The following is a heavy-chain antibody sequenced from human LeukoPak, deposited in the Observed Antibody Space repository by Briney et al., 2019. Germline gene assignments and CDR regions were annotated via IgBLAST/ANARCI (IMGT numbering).Heavy chain of an antibody. J-gene: IGHJ6*02. Sequence: GGSLRLSCVASGFTFSSYWMHWVRHDPRKGLVWVSRISGDGRNINYADSVRGRFTIARDNAKNTLYLQMNTLRVEDTAVYYCTRDLMDYEGSTGLHHYYMDVWGQGTTVTVSS. CDR1: GFTFSSYW. CDR3: TRDLMDYEGSTGLHHYYMDV. CDR2: ISGDGRNI. D-gene: IGHD3-9*01. V-gene: IGHV3-74*01.